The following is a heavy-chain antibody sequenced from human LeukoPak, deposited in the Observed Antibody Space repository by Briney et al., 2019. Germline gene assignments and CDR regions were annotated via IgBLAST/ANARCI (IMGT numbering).Heavy chain of an antibody. CDR1: GGSFSGYY. V-gene: IGHV4-34*01. CDR3: AGGSSDYYDSSGYLGY. D-gene: IGHD3-22*01. J-gene: IGHJ4*02. Sequence: SETLSLTCAVYGGSFSGYYWSWIRQPPGKGLEWIGEINHSGSTNYNPSLKSRVTISVDTSKNQFSLKLSSVTAADTAVYYCAGGSSDYYDSSGYLGYWGQGTLVTVSS. CDR2: INHSGST.